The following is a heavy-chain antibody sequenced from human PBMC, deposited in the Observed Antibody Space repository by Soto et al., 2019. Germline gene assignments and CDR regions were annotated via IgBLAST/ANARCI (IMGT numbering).Heavy chain of an antibody. CDR3: ARDRFSPSSSWYGPPELPDTGRAFDI. D-gene: IGHD6-13*01. CDR2: IKSKTDGGTT. J-gene: IGHJ3*02. V-gene: IGHV3-15*07. CDR1: GFPFSNAW. Sequence: PGGSLRLSCAASGFPFSNAWMNWVRQAPGKGPEWVGRIKSKTDGGTTDYAAPVKGRFTISRDDSKDTLYLQMNSLKTEDTAVYYCARDRFSPSSSWYGPPELPDTGRAFDIWGQGTMVTVSS.